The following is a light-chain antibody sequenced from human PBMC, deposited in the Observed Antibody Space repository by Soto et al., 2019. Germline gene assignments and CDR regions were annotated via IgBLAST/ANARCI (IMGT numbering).Light chain of an antibody. CDR2: ATS. Sequence: DIQVTQSPSSLSASVGDRVTITCRASQNIFTYLNWYQQRPGQAPNLLIYATSNLQSGVPSRFSGSGSGTDFTLIISSLQPEVFATYYCQHSYSSPTFGEGTMVEIK. CDR1: QNIFTY. J-gene: IGKJ2*01. CDR3: QHSYSSPT. V-gene: IGKV1-39*01.